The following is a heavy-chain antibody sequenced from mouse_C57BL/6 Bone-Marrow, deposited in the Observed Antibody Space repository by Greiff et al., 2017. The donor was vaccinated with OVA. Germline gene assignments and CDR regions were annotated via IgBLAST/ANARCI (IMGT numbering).Heavy chain of an antibody. CDR1: GFNIKDYY. D-gene: IGHD2-4*01. CDR2: IDPEDGET. Sequence: EVMLVESGAELVKPGASVKLSCTASGFNIKDYYMHWVKQRTEQGLEWIGRIDPEDGETTYAPKFQGKATITADTSSNTAYLQLSSLTSEDTAVYYCARPIMIGGYFDVWGTGTTVTVSS. V-gene: IGHV14-2*01. CDR3: ARPIMIGGYFDV. J-gene: IGHJ1*03.